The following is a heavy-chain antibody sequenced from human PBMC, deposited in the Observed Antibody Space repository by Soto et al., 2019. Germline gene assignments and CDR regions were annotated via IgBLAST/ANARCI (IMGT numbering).Heavy chain of an antibody. V-gene: IGHV4-4*02. CDR1: GGSISSSNW. D-gene: IGHD5-18*01. Sequence: SSETLSLTCAVSGGSISSSNWWSWVRQPPGKGLEWIGEIYHSGSTNYNPSLKSRVTISVDKSKNQFSLKLSSVTAADTAVYYCARHSFVDTTMVYFDYWGQGTLVTVSS. CDR2: IYHSGST. CDR3: ARHSFVDTTMVYFDY. J-gene: IGHJ4*02.